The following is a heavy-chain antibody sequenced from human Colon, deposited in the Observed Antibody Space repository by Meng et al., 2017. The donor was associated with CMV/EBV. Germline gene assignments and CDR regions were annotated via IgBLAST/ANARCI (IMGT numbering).Heavy chain of an antibody. CDR2: ISGSGSST. Sequence: GESLKISCAASGFTFASSAMTWVRQAPGKGLEWVSFISGSGSSTDYADSVKGRFSISRDNSKNMLYLQINSLRADDTAVYYCAKDGRYCSSASCYIPPGYFYAMDVWGQGTTVPVSS. J-gene: IGHJ6*02. D-gene: IGHD2-2*02. CDR1: GFTFASSA. CDR3: AKDGRYCSSASCYIPPGYFYAMDV. V-gene: IGHV3-23*01.